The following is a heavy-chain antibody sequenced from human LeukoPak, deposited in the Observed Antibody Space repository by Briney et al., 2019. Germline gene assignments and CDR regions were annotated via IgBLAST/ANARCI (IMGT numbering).Heavy chain of an antibody. CDR2: ISSTSSSYM. D-gene: IGHD3-10*02. J-gene: IGHJ6*04. CDR3: AELGITMIGGV. V-gene: IGHV3-21*01. CDR1: GFTFSSYS. Sequence: GGSLRLSCAASGFTFSSYSMNWVRQAPRKGLEWVSAISSTSSSYMYYADSVKGRFTISRDNAKNSLYLQMNSLRAEDTAVYYCAELGITMIGGVWGKGTTVTISS.